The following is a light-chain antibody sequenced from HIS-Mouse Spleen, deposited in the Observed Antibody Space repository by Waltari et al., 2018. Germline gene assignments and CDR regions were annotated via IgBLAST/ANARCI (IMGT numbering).Light chain of an antibody. CDR1: ALPKKY. CDR3: YSTDSSGNHRV. J-gene: IGLJ2*01. CDR2: EES. Sequence: SYELTQPPSVSVSPGQTARITCSGDALPKKYAYWYQQKAGQAPVLVIYEESKRPSGIPEGFAGSSSGTMATLTSSGAQVEDEADYYCYSTDSSGNHRVFGGGTKLTVL. V-gene: IGLV3-10*01.